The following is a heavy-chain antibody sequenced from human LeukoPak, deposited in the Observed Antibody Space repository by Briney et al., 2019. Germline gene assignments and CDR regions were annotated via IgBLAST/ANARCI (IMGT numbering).Heavy chain of an antibody. CDR1: GFTVSSND. V-gene: IGHV3-66*01. J-gene: IGHJ4*02. Sequence: GGSLRLSCAASGFTVSSNDMSWVRQPPGKGLEWASVIYSGGATNYTDSVRGRFIISRDTSKNTVYLQMNSLRVEDTAVYYCTLRGSGIYYEGAYVYWGQGTLVTVSS. D-gene: IGHD3-10*01. CDR3: TLRGSGIYYEGAYVY. CDR2: IYSGGAT.